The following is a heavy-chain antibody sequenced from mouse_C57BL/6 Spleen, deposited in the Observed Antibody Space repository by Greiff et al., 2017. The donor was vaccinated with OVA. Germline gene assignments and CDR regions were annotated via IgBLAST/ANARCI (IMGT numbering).Heavy chain of an antibody. CDR2: ISSGSSTI. Sequence: VQLKESGGGLVKPGGSLKLSCAASGFTFSDYGMHWVRQAPEKGLEWVAYISSGSSTIYYADTVKGRFTLSRDNAKNTLFLQLTSLRSEDTDMYYCARGYYYSNYDYYAMDYWGQGTSVTVSS. V-gene: IGHV5-17*01. J-gene: IGHJ4*01. D-gene: IGHD2-5*01. CDR3: ARGYYYSNYDYYAMDY. CDR1: GFTFSDYG.